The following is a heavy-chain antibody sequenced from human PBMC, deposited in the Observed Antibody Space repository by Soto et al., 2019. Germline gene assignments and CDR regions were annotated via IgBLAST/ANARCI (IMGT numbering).Heavy chain of an antibody. CDR1: GYTFTGYY. CDR3: ARESEYSSSSYAFDI. J-gene: IGHJ3*02. V-gene: IGHV1-2*04. CDR2: INPNSGGT. D-gene: IGHD6-6*01. Sequence: QVQLVQSGAEVKKPGASVKVSCKASGYTFTGYYMHWVRQAPGQGLAWMGWINPNSGGTNYAQKFQGWVTMTRDTSISTAYMELSRLRSDDTDVYYCARESEYSSSSYAFDIWGQGTMVTVSS.